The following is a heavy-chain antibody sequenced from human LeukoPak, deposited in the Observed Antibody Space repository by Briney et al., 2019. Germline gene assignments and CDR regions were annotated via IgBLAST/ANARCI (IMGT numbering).Heavy chain of an antibody. CDR2: IIPIFGTA. Sequence: SVKVSCKASGGTFSSYAISWVRQAPGQGLEWMGGIIPIFGTANYAQKFQGRVTITADESTSTAYMELSSLRSEDTAVYYCARDGRAYYDFWSGYYTKRYNWFDPWGQGTLVTVSS. CDR1: GGTFSSYA. V-gene: IGHV1-69*13. J-gene: IGHJ5*02. CDR3: ARDGRAYYDFWSGYYTKRYNWFDP. D-gene: IGHD3-3*01.